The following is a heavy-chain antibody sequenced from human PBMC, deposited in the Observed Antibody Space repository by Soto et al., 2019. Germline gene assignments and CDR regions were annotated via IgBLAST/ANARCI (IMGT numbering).Heavy chain of an antibody. D-gene: IGHD1-26*01. CDR2: INPSGGST. J-gene: IGHJ6*02. CDR1: GCPFTSYY. Sequence: XAVKVSCKASGCPFTSYYMHWVRQAPGQGLEWMGIINPSGGSTSYAQKFQGRVTMTRDTSTSTVYMELSSLRSEDTAVYYCARDRGGYDSGSYFYYGMDVWGQGTTVTVSS. V-gene: IGHV1-46*01. CDR3: ARDRGGYDSGSYFYYGMDV.